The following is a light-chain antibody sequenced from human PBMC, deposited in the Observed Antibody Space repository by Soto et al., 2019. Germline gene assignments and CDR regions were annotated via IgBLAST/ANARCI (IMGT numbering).Light chain of an antibody. J-gene: IGLJ3*02. CDR2: EFS. CDR3: SSYTSTNTWV. V-gene: IGLV2-14*01. Sequence: QSALTQPASVSGSPGQSITISCTGSSRDVGGYNYVSWYQQHPGKAPKLIIYEFSNRPSGVSNRFSGSKSVNTASLTISGLQAEDEAVYYCSSYTSTNTWVFGGGTQLTVL. CDR1: SRDVGGYNY.